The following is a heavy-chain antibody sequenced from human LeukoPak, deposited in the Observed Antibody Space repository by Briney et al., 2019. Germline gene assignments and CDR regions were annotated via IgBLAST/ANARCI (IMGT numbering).Heavy chain of an antibody. J-gene: IGHJ3*02. CDR2: MSFSGSTI. Sequence: PGGSLRLSCVASGFTFSSYEMNWVRQAPGRGLEWVSYMSFSGSTIYYADSVKGRFTISRDNAKNSLYLQMNSLRAEDTAVYYCARGYSSCYPDAFDIWGQGTMVTVSS. D-gene: IGHD6-25*01. V-gene: IGHV3-48*03. CDR1: GFTFSSYE. CDR3: ARGYSSCYPDAFDI.